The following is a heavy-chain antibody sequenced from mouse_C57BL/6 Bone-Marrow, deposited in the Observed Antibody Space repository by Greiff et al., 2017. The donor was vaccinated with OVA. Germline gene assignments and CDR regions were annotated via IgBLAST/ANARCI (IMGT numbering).Heavy chain of an antibody. CDR1: GYTFTEYT. CDR3: ARHEYTYYNNYDFYALDY. Sequence: QVQLKQSGAELVKPGASVKLSCKASGYTFTEYTIHWVKQRSGQGLEWIGWFYPGSGSIKYNEKFKDKATLTAEKSTCSVYMDLSRLTSEDSAVYFCARHEYTYYNNYDFYALDYGVQGTSVTVS. CDR2: FYPGSGSI. V-gene: IGHV1-62-2*01. J-gene: IGHJ4*01. D-gene: IGHD2-5*01.